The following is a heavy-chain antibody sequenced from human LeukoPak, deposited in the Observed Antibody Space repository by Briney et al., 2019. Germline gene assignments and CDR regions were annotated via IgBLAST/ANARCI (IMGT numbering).Heavy chain of an antibody. Sequence: EASVKVSCKASGYTFTAYYMHWVRQAPGQGLEWMGWINPNSGGTNYAQKFQGRATMTSDTSISTAYMELSRLRSDDTAVYYCAREVPYYFDYWGQGTLVTVSS. J-gene: IGHJ4*02. V-gene: IGHV1-2*02. CDR2: INPNSGGT. CDR3: AREVPYYFDY. CDR1: GYTFTAYY.